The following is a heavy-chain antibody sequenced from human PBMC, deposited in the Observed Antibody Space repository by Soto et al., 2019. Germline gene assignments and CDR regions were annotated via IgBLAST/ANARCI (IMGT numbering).Heavy chain of an antibody. CDR1: GGSFSGYY. CDR2: INHSGST. J-gene: IGHJ5*02. Sequence: QVQLQQWGAGLLKPSETLSLTCAVYGGSFSGYYWSWIRQPPGKGLEWIGEINHSGSTNYNPSLKSRVTISVDTSKNQFSLKLSSVTAADTAVYYCARGGLRVGTSALRGRQRFWFDPWGQGTLVTVSS. D-gene: IGHD2-2*01. CDR3: ARGGLRVGTSALRGRQRFWFDP. V-gene: IGHV4-34*01.